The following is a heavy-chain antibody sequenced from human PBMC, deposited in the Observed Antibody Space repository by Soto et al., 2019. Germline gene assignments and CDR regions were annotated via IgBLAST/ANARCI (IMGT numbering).Heavy chain of an antibody. CDR1: GGSTSGYF. D-gene: IGHD5-12*01. J-gene: IGHJ4*02. V-gene: IGHV4-59*01. CDR2: IYSSGST. CDR3: ARSEKGMATILDY. Sequence: SETLSLTCTVSGGSTSGYFWNWIRQPPGKGLEWIGYIYSSGSTNYKSSLKSRVTISVDTSKNQFSLKLSSVTAADTAVYYCARSEKGMATILDYWGQGILVTVSS.